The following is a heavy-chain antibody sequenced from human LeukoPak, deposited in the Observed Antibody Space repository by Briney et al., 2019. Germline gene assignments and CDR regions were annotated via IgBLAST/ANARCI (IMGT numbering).Heavy chain of an antibody. V-gene: IGHV4-59*12. CDR1: VAFTSRYY. CDR3: TRIDPLGFFDQ. Sequence: SETLSLTCSVSVAFTSRYYWSWVRQPLGQGLEWIGNIFYSGNSKYNPSLTSRISMSVDTSKTQFSLELTSVTAADTAVYYCTRIDPLGFFDQWGPGTLVTVSS. CDR2: IFYSGNS. J-gene: IGHJ4*03.